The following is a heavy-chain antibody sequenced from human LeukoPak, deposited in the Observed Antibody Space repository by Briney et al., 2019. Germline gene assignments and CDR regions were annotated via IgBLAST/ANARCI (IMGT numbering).Heavy chain of an antibody. J-gene: IGHJ3*01. Sequence: SETLSLTCTVSGGSINSDNSYWSWIRQPAGKGLEWIGRIYANGSANYNPSLKSRVTISVDTSKNQFSLKLRSVTAADTAVYYCARGVHRLTRPTTVTTGLDVWGHGTMVTASS. CDR3: ARGVHRLTRPTTVTTGLDV. CDR2: IYANGSA. CDR1: GGSINSDNSY. D-gene: IGHD4-17*01. V-gene: IGHV4-61*02.